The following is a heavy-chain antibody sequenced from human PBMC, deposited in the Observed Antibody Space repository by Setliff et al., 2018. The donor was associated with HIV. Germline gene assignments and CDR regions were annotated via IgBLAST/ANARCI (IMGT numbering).Heavy chain of an antibody. CDR3: ARDCRVGWVFTYGMDV. D-gene: IGHD6-13*01. Sequence: ASVKVSCKASGGTLNKYVINWVRQAPGQGLEWMGGMSPILGRPEYTQKFLGRITITADRSTRTDYMELRGLRPEDTAVYYCARDCRVGWVFTYGMDVWGQGTLVTVSS. V-gene: IGHV1-69*06. CDR1: GGTLNKYV. J-gene: IGHJ6*02. CDR2: MSPILGRP.